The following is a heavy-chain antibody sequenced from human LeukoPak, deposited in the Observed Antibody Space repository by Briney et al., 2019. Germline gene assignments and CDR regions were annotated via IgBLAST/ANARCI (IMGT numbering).Heavy chain of an antibody. CDR1: GYTFTSYG. D-gene: IGHD2-15*01. J-gene: IGHJ4*02. CDR3: ARRYCSGGSCAAFDY. CDR2: ISAYNGNT. V-gene: IGHV1-18*01. Sequence: ASVKVSCKASGYTFTSYGISWVRQAPGQGLEWMGWISAYNGNTNYAQKLQGRVTMTTDTSTTTAYMELRSLRSDDTAVYYCARRYCSGGSCAAFDYWGQGTLVIVSS.